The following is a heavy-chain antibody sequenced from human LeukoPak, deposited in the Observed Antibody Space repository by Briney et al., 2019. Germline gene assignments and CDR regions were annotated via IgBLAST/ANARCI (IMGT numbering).Heavy chain of an antibody. J-gene: IGHJ4*02. CDR2: IKQDGSHK. CDR1: GFTFSTYW. CDR3: VREEGY. V-gene: IGHV3-7*01. Sequence: GGSLRLSCAASGFTFSTYWMYWVRQAPGKGLEWVTNIKQDGSHKYYVDSVKGRFTISRDNAKNSLYLQMNSLRVEDTAVYYCVREEGYRGQGTLVTVSS.